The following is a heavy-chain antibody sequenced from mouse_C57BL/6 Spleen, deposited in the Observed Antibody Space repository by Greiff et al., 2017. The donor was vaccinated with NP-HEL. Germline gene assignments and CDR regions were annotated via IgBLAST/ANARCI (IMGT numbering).Heavy chain of an antibody. CDR1: GFNIKDYY. D-gene: IGHD3-2*02. CDR2: IDPEDGET. V-gene: IGHV14-2*01. J-gene: IGHJ4*01. CDR3: ATDSSGYPSYAMDY. Sequence: EVQLQQSGAELVKPGASVKLSCTASGFNIKDYYMHWVKQRTEQGLEWIGRIDPEDGETKYAPKFQGKATMTADTSSNTAYLQLSSLTSEDTAVYYCATDSSGYPSYAMDYWGQGTSVTVSS.